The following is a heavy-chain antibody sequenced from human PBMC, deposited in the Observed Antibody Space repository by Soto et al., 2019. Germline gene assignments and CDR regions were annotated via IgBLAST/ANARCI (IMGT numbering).Heavy chain of an antibody. CDR1: GGSISTYY. CDR2: IYYRGST. CDR3: ARGPRWGPELQGGLDV. D-gene: IGHD1-7*01. V-gene: IGHV4-59*01. Sequence: PSETLSLTCTVSGGSISTYYWNWIRQPPGKGLEWIGYIYYRGSTNYTPSLKSRVTISVDTSKNQFSLRLKSVTAADTAVYYCARGPRWGPELQGGLDVWGQGTTVTVSS. J-gene: IGHJ6*02.